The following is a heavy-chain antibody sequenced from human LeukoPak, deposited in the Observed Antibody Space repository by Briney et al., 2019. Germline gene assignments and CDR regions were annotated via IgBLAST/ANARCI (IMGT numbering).Heavy chain of an antibody. J-gene: IGHJ6*02. CDR3: ARVGRGYYYYGMDV. V-gene: IGHV4-59*08. D-gene: IGHD3-10*01. Sequence: SSETLSLTCTVSGGSINSYYWSWIRQPPGKGLEWIGYIYYSGSTNYNPSLKSRVTISVDTSKNQFSLKLSSVTAADTAVYYCARVGRGYYYYGMDVWGQGTTVTVSS. CDR2: IYYSGST. CDR1: GGSINSYY.